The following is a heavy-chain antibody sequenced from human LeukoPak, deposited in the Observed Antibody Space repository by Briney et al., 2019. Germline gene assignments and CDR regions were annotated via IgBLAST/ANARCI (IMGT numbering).Heavy chain of an antibody. Sequence: GGSLRLSCAASAVTFSSYWMSWVRQAPGKGLEWVANIQQDGSEKYYVDSVKGRFTISRDNAKNSLYLQMNSLRAEDTAVYYCARGRSSDSSGPPYFDYWGQGTLVTVSS. CDR3: ARGRSSDSSGPPYFDY. CDR1: AVTFSSYW. J-gene: IGHJ4*02. D-gene: IGHD6-19*01. V-gene: IGHV3-7*01. CDR2: IQQDGSEK.